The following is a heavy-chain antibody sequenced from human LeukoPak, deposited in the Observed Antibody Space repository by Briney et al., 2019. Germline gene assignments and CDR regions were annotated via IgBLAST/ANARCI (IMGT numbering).Heavy chain of an antibody. CDR3: AREIDDYGDRLDAFDI. J-gene: IGHJ3*02. CDR1: GYTLTGYY. V-gene: IGHV1-2*02. D-gene: IGHD4-17*01. CDR2: INPNSGGT. Sequence: ASVKVSCKASGYTLTGYYMHWVRQAPGHGLKWMGWINPNSGGTNYAQKLQGRVTMTRDTSISTAYMELSRLRSDDTAVYYCAREIDDYGDRLDAFDIWGQGTMVTVSS.